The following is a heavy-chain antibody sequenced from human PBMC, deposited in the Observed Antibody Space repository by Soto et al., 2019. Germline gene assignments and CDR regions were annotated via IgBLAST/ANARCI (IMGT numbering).Heavy chain of an antibody. D-gene: IGHD6-19*01. Sequence: GGSLRLSCAASGFTFTNAWLNWVRQAPGKGLEWVGRIKSKTDGGTTDYAAPVKGRFTISRDDSENTVYLQMNSLKTEDTAVYYCARAPEQRPIDYWGHGSLVTVSS. V-gene: IGHV3-15*07. CDR1: GFTFTNAW. CDR2: IKSKTDGGTT. CDR3: ARAPEQRPIDY. J-gene: IGHJ4*01.